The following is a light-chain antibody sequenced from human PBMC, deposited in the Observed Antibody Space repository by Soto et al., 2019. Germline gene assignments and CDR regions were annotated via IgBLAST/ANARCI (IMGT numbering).Light chain of an antibody. Sequence: EIVLTQSPATLSLSPGERATLSCRASQSVRSYLAWYQQKPGHPPRLLIYDASNRGTGIPARFSGSGSGTDFTLTISSLEPEDFAVYYCQQRSDWLTFGGGTKVEIK. CDR1: QSVRSY. CDR2: DAS. CDR3: QQRSDWLT. J-gene: IGKJ4*01. V-gene: IGKV3-11*01.